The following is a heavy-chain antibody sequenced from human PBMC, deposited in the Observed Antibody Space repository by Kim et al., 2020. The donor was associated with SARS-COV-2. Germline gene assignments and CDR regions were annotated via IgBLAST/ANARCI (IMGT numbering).Heavy chain of an antibody. Sequence: GGSLRLSCAASGFTFSSYAMSWVRQAPGKGLEWVSVIYSGGSSTYYADSVKGRFTISRDNSKNTLYLQMNSLRAEDTAVYYCAKDPLAGYCSGGSCSHY. D-gene: IGHD2-15*01. V-gene: IGHV3-23*03. CDR3: AKDPLAGYCSGGSCSHY. J-gene: IGHJ6*01. CDR2: IYSGGSST. CDR1: GFTFSSYA.